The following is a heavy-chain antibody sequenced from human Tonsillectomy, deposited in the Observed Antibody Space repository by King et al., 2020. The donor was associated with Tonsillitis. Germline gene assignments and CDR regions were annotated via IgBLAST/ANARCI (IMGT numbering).Heavy chain of an antibody. CDR1: GYTFTSYD. J-gene: IGHJ6*01. CDR2: MNPNSGNT. V-gene: IGHV1-8*01. CDR3: ARALGYSDRSGYYPYYYYGMDV. Sequence: VQLVESGAEVKKPGASVKVSCKASGYTFTSYDINWVRQATGQGLEWMGWMNPNSGNTGYAQMFQGRVTMTRNTSISTAYMELSSLRSEDTAVYYCARALGYSDRSGYYPYYYYGMDVCGQGATVTVSA. D-gene: IGHD3-22*01.